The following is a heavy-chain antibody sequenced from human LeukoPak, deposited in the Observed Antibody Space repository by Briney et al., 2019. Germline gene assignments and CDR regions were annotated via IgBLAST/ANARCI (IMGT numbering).Heavy chain of an antibody. CDR1: GGSFSGYY. Sequence: SETLSLTCAVYGGSFSGYYWSWIRQSPGKGLEWIGEISHSGSTYYNPSLKSRVTISLDTSKNQFSLKLTYVTAADTAVYYCARGDSDQNWGQGTLVTVSS. CDR2: ISHSGST. V-gene: IGHV4-34*01. J-gene: IGHJ4*02. CDR3: ARGDSDQN. D-gene: IGHD2-15*01.